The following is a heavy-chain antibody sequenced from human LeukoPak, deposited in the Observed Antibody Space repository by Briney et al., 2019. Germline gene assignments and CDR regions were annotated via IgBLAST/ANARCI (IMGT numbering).Heavy chain of an antibody. CDR3: ARQVGTAAALSY. CDR2: IYTSGST. CDR1: GGSISSHY. V-gene: IGHV4-4*09. J-gene: IGHJ4*02. Sequence: SETLSLTCTVSGGSISSHYWSWIRQPPGKGLEWIGYIYTSGSTNYNPSLKGRVTISVDTSKNQFSLKLSSVTAADTAVYYCARQVGTAAALSYWGRGTLLTVSS. D-gene: IGHD1-1*01.